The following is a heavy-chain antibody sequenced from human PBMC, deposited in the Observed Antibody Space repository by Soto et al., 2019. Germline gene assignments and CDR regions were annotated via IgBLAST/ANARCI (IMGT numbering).Heavy chain of an antibody. V-gene: IGHV3-74*01. CDR3: AREMRRSSGWYGVVDY. J-gene: IGHJ4*02. CDR1: GFTFSSYW. D-gene: IGHD6-19*01. CDR2: INSDGSST. Sequence: GESLKISCAASGFTFSSYWMHWVRQAPGKGLVWVSRINSDGSSTSYADSVKGRFTISRDNAKNTLYLQMNSLSAEDTAVYYCAREMRRSSGWYGVVDYWGQRTLVTVSS.